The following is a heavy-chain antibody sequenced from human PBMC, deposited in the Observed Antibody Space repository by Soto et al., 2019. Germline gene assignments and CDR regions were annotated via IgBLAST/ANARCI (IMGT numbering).Heavy chain of an antibody. V-gene: IGHV1-18*01. J-gene: IGHJ4*02. Sequence: ASVKVSCKASGYTFTSYGISWVRQAPGQGLEWMGWISAYNGNTNYAQKLQGRVTMTTDTSTSTAYMELRSLRSDDTAVYYCARDRLYYYDSSGYYSYYFDYWGQGTLVTVSS. CDR3: ARDRLYYYDSSGYYSYYFDY. CDR2: ISAYNGNT. D-gene: IGHD3-22*01. CDR1: GYTFTSYG.